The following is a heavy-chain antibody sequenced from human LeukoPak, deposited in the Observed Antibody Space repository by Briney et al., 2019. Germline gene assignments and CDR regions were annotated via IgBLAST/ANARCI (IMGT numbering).Heavy chain of an antibody. CDR2: IYENGGTT. J-gene: IGHJ4*02. Sequence: GGSLRLSCVGSGFTFRSHAMSWVRQAPEKGLEFVSGIYENGGTTYYADSVKGRFSISRDNSKNTLYLQMDSLRAEDTAVYYCAREAYGGNSPFPFFDYWGQGTLVTVSS. V-gene: IGHV3-23*01. CDR1: GFTFRSHA. D-gene: IGHD4-23*01. CDR3: AREAYGGNSPFPFFDY.